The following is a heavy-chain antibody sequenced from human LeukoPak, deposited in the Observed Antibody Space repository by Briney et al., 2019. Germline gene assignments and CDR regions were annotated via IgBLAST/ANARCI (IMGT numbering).Heavy chain of an antibody. J-gene: IGHJ4*02. CDR2: ISGSGGST. D-gene: IGHD6-6*01. Sequence: GGSLRLSCAAPGFTLSSYAMSWVRQGPGKGLEWVSAISGSGGSTYHADSVKGRFTISRDNSKNTLYLQMNSLRAEDTAVYYCAKMGYSSSSGDYWGQGTLVTVSS. V-gene: IGHV3-23*01. CDR1: GFTLSSYA. CDR3: AKMGYSSSSGDY.